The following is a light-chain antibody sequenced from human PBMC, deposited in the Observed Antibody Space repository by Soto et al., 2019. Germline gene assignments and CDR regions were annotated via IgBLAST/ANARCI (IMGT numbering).Light chain of an antibody. J-gene: IGKJ1*01. Sequence: DFQMTQSPASLSASVGDRVTITCQASQDISDYLNWYQQKPGEAPKLLIFTGSLLHSGVPPRFSGSGSGTDFTLTISSLQPEDFATYYCQQTLSFPPTFGQGTKVDIK. CDR3: QQTLSFPPT. CDR2: TGS. CDR1: QDISDY. V-gene: IGKV1-39*01.